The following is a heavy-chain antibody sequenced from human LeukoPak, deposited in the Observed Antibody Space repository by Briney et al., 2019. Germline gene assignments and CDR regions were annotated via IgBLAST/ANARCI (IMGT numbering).Heavy chain of an antibody. CDR3: ARLDSSGWYYYFDY. D-gene: IGHD6-19*01. J-gene: IGHJ4*02. CDR1: GSSFTSYW. V-gene: IGHV5-51*01. Sequence: GESLQISCQGSGSSFTSYWIGWVRQMPGKGLEWMGIIYPGDSDTRYSPSFQGQVTISADKSISTAYLQWSSLKASDTAMYYCARLDSSGWYYYFDYWGQGTLVTVSS. CDR2: IYPGDSDT.